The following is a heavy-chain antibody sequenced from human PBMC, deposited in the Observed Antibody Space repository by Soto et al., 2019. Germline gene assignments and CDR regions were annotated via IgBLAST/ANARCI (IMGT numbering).Heavy chain of an antibody. CDR3: ARTVPYYYDSSGYYSFDY. CDR2: INAGNGNT. V-gene: IGHV1-3*01. CDR1: GYTFTSYA. Sequence: ASVKVSCKASGYTFTSYAMHWVCQAPGQRLEWMGWINAGNGNTKYSQKFQGRVTITRDTSASTAYMELSSLRSEDTAVYYCARTVPYYYDSSGYYSFDYWGQGTLVTVSS. J-gene: IGHJ4*02. D-gene: IGHD3-22*01.